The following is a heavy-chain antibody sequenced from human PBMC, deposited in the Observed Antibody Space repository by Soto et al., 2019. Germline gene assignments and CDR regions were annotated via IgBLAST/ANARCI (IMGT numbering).Heavy chain of an antibody. D-gene: IGHD1-20*01. CDR3: ARAVRYYFDY. CDR2: IYYSGPA. V-gene: IGHV4-31*02. Sequence: WTWIRQYPGKGLEWIGYIYYSGPAYYNPSVESRVSISVDTSKNQFSLKLSSVTAADTAVYYCARAVRYYFDYWGQGTLVTVSS. J-gene: IGHJ4*02.